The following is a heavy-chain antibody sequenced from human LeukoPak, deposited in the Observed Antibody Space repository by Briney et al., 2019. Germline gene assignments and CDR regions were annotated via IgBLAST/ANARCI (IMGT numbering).Heavy chain of an antibody. Sequence: GESLKISCKGSGYSFTSYWIGWVRQLPGKGLEWMGIIYPGDSDTRYSPSFQGQVTISADKSISTAYLQWSSLKASDTAMYYCARLEAYDCSGYVQGESDYWGQGTLVTVSS. V-gene: IGHV5-51*01. CDR1: GYSFTSYW. CDR3: ARLEAYDCSGYVQGESDY. J-gene: IGHJ4*02. CDR2: IYPGDSDT. D-gene: IGHD3-22*01.